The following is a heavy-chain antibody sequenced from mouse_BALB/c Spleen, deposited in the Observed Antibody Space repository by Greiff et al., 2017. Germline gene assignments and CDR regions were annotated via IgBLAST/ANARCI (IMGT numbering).Heavy chain of an antibody. V-gene: IGHV14-3*02. CDR3: ARSRPYYYGSKDYYAMDY. J-gene: IGHJ4*01. Sequence: EVMLVESGAELVKPGASVKLSCTASGFNIKDTYMHWVKQRPEQGLEWIGRIDPANGNTKYDPKFQGKATITADTSSNTAYLQLSSLTSEDTAVYYCARSRPYYYGSKDYYAMDYWGQGTSVTVSS. CDR1: GFNIKDTY. CDR2: IDPANGNT. D-gene: IGHD1-1*01.